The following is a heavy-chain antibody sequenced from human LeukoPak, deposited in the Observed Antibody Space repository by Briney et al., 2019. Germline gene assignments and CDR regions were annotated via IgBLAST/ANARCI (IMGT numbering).Heavy chain of an antibody. CDR1: GFTFSSYA. Sequence: GGSLRLSCAASGFTFSSYAMSWVRQAPGKGLEWVSAISASGGSTYYADSVKGRFTISRDNSKNTLYLQMNSLRAEDTAVYYCAKSQVKAVRGVIIYYYYMDVWGKGTTVTISS. CDR2: ISASGGST. J-gene: IGHJ6*03. V-gene: IGHV3-23*01. CDR3: AKSQVKAVRGVIIYYYYMDV. D-gene: IGHD3-10*01.